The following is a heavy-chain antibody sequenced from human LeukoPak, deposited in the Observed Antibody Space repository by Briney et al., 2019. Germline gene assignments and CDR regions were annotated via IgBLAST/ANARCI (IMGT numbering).Heavy chain of an antibody. CDR2: ISSNGGST. Sequence: GGSLRLSCAASGFIFNSYAMHWVRRAPGRGLEYVSAISSNGGSTYYANSVKGRFTISRDNSKNTLYLQMGSLRAEDMAVYYCTRGPGYDYVWGSYRADYWGQGTLVTVSS. V-gene: IGHV3-64*01. CDR1: GFIFNSYA. CDR3: TRGPGYDYVWGSYRADY. J-gene: IGHJ4*02. D-gene: IGHD3-16*02.